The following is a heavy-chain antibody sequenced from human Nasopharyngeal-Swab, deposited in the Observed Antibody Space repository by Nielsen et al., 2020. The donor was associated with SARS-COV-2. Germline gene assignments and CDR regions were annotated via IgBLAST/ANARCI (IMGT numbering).Heavy chain of an antibody. J-gene: IGHJ4*02. V-gene: IGHV4-59*08. D-gene: IGHD3-22*01. CDR2: IYYSGST. Sequence: WIRQPPGKGLEWIGYIYYSGSTNYNPSLKSRVTISVDTSKNQFSLKLSSVTAADTAVYYCARLTYYYDSSGYTNTHPDYWSQGTLVTVSS. CDR3: ARLTYYYDSSGYTNTHPDY.